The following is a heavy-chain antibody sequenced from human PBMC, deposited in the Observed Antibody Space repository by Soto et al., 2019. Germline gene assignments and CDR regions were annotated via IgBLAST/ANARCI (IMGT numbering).Heavy chain of an antibody. V-gene: IGHV3-53*01. J-gene: IGHJ4*02. CDR2: IYYNGNT. CDR1: GFTVTDNH. D-gene: IGHD5-18*01. Sequence: VQLVESGGGLVQPGGSLRRSCAGSGFTVTDNHMTWLRQAPGRGPEWVSTIYYNGNTFHADSVWGRFTISRDTSKNMLYLQMNSLRAEDTALYYCATGGDTAKDGYWGQGTLVIVSS. CDR3: ATGGDTAKDGY.